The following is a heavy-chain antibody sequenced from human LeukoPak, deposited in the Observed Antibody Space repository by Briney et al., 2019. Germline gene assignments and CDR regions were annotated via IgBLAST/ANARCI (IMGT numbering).Heavy chain of an antibody. V-gene: IGHV3-73*01. Sequence: QSGGSLKLSCAASGFTFSGSAIHWVRQSFGKGLEWIGHIDKEKNSYAKASAYAVSVEGRFTVSRDDSKNMAFLQMSGLKTEDTALYFCTRDSGTYNWLDPWGQGTLVTVSS. J-gene: IGHJ5*02. CDR1: GFTFSGSA. CDR2: IDKEKNSYAKAS. D-gene: IGHD1-26*01. CDR3: TRDSGTYNWLDP.